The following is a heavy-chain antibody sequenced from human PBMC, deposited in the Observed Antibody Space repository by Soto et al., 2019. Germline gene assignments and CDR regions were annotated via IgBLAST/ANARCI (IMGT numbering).Heavy chain of an antibody. CDR2: ITTYNGNT. CDR1: RYIFTNYV. V-gene: IGHV1-18*01. Sequence: QVQLVQSGVEVREPGASVKVSCKAVRYIFTNYVVSWVRQAPGQGLEWMVWITTYNGNTEYAQKLQGRVTMTTDASTSTAYMELGSLRSDDTAIYYCARALTGYGMDVWGQGTTVTVSS. CDR3: ARALTGYGMDV. J-gene: IGHJ6*02.